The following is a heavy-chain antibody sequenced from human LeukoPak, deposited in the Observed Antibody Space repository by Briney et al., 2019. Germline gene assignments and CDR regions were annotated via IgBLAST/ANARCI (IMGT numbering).Heavy chain of an antibody. D-gene: IGHD4-17*01. J-gene: IGHJ3*02. V-gene: IGHV1-69*13. CDR1: GGTFSSYA. CDR3: AITVGGPVTTDAFDI. Sequence: ASVKVSCKASGGTFSSYAISWVRQAPGQGREWMGVIIPNFGTANYAQKFQGRVTITADESTSTAYMELSSLRSEDTAVYYCAITVGGPVTTDAFDIWGQGTMVTVSS. CDR2: IIPNFGTA.